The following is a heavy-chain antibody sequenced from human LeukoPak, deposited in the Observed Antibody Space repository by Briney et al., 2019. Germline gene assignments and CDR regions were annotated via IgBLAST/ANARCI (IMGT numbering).Heavy chain of an antibody. CDR3: AKPVGYCGGDCYAFDY. CDR2: ISGSGGST. CDR1: GFTFSSYA. D-gene: IGHD2-21*02. J-gene: IGHJ4*02. Sequence: PGGSLRLYCAASGFTFSSYAMSWVRQAPGKGLEWVSAISGSGGSTYYADSVKGRFTTSRDNSKNTLYLQMNSLRADDTAVYYCAKPVGYCGGDCYAFDYWGQGTLVTVSS. V-gene: IGHV3-23*01.